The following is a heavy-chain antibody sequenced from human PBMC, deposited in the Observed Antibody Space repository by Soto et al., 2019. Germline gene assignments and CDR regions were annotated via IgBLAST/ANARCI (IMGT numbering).Heavy chain of an antibody. CDR3: ARLRVSKVVVITEYYFDY. Sequence: VESLKISCKGSGYIFTSYWICCFLQMPVKVLEWMGIIYPGDSDTRYSPSFQGQVTISADKSISTAYLQWSSLKASDTAMYYCARLRVSKVVVITEYYFDYWGQGTLVTVS. CDR2: IYPGDSDT. J-gene: IGHJ4*02. D-gene: IGHD3-22*01. CDR1: GYIFTSYW. V-gene: IGHV5-51*01.